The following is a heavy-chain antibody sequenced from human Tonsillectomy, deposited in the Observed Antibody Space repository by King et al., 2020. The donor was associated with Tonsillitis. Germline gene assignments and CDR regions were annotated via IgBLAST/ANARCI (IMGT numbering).Heavy chain of an antibody. D-gene: IGHD5-24*01. CDR3: ARARDGSMADEYFHH. CDR1: GVSFTSYA. J-gene: IGHJ1*01. CDR2: IIPMVGIA. Sequence: VQLVQSGAEVKKPGSSVTVSCKASGVSFTSYAISWVRQAPGQGLEWMGRIIPMVGIANYAQKLQGRVTITTDNSTSTAYMELSSLRSDDTAVYFCARARDGSMADEYFHHWGQGTLVTVSS. V-gene: IGHV1-69*04.